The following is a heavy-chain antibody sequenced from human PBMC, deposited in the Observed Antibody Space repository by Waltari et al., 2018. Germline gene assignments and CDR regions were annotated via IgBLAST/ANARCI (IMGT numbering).Heavy chain of an antibody. CDR2: VKPDGGEK. D-gene: IGHD1-26*01. CDR3: VRWRWEQSEFDY. CDR1: GFGFGSCW. Sequence: EVQLVESGGDLVQPGGCLRLSCAVSGFGFGSCWMSWVRQAPGKGLEWVANVKPDGGEKHYVDSVKGRFTMSRDNAKNSVYLQMNSLRVEDTAVYYCVRWRWEQSEFDYWGQGTLVTVSS. V-gene: IGHV3-7*01. J-gene: IGHJ4*02.